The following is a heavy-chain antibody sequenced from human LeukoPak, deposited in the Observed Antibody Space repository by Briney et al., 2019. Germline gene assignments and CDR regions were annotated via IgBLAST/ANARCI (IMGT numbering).Heavy chain of an antibody. CDR2: IYYSGST. J-gene: IGHJ6*03. V-gene: IGHV4-59*01. CDR3: ARGGGVGYYYYYMDV. Sequence: SETLSLTCTAACGFIRSYYWRWMRQPAGKGLEWSGSIYYSGSTNYNPSLRSRVTITVDTSKNQFSLKLSSVTAADTAVYYCARGGGVGYYYYYMDVWGKGTTVTVSS. CDR1: CGFIRSYY. D-gene: IGHD1-26*01.